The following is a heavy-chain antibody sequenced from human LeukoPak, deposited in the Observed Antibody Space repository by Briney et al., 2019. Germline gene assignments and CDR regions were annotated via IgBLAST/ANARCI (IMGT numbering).Heavy chain of an antibody. CDR2: IIPIFGTA. D-gene: IGHD3-10*01. J-gene: IGHJ1*01. V-gene: IGHV1-69*05. CDR3: ASPSEGSGTLEYFQH. CDR1: GGTFSSYA. Sequence: GASVKVSCKASGGTFSSYAISWVRRAPGQGLEWMGGIIPIFGTANYAQKFQGRVTITTDESTSTAYMELSSLRSEDTAVYYCASPSEGSGTLEYFQHWGQGTLVTVSS.